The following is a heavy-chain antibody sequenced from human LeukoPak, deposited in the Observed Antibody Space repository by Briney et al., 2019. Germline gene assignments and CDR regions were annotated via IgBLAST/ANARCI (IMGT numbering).Heavy chain of an antibody. Sequence: GGSLRLSCAASGFTFSNAWMSWVRQAPGKGLEWVGRIKSKTDGGTTDHAAPVKGRFTISRDDSKNTLYLQMNSLKTEDTAVYYCTTEYYYGSGSYTLDPWGQGTLVTVSS. J-gene: IGHJ5*02. V-gene: IGHV3-15*01. CDR3: TTEYYYGSGSYTLDP. CDR2: IKSKTDGGTT. D-gene: IGHD3-10*01. CDR1: GFTFSNAW.